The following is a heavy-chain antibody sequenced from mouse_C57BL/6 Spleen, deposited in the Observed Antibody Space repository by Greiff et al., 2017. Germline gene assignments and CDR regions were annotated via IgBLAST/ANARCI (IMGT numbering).Heavy chain of an antibody. CDR3: ARERGYDGYPYFDY. CDR2: ISDGGSYT. CDR1: GFTFSSYG. J-gene: IGHJ2*01. Sequence: EGKLVASGGGGGKPVCSGERACGVSGFTFSSYGMSWVRQTPEKRLEWVATISDGGSYTYYPDNVKGRFTISRDNAKNNLYLQMSHLKSEDTAMYYCARERGYDGYPYFDYWGQGTTLTVSS. D-gene: IGHD2-3*01. V-gene: IGHV5-4*01.